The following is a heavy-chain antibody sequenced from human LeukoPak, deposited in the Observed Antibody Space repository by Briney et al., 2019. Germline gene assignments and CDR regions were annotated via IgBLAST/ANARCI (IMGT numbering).Heavy chain of an antibody. J-gene: IGHJ4*02. CDR3: ARRTVTGRSFDY. Sequence: GGSLRLSCAVSGFTFSDYYMSWIRQAPGKGLELVSYISSSATTIYYADSVKGRFTVSRDNAKNSLYLQMNSLRAEDTAVYYCARRTVTGRSFDYWGQGTLVTVSS. V-gene: IGHV3-11*04. D-gene: IGHD4-17*01. CDR1: GFTFSDYY. CDR2: ISSSATTI.